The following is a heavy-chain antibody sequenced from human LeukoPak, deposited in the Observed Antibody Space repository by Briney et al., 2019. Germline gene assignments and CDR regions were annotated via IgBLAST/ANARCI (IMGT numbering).Heavy chain of an antibody. CDR3: ARDGIYGSGSYYEISWFDP. Sequence: ASVKVSCKASGYTFTGYYMHWVRQAPGQGLEWMGWINPNSGGTHYAQKFQGRVTMTSDTSISTAYMELSRLRSDDTAVYYCARDGIYGSGSYYEISWFDPWGQGTPVTVSS. J-gene: IGHJ5*02. D-gene: IGHD3-10*01. CDR2: INPNSGGT. CDR1: GYTFTGYY. V-gene: IGHV1-2*02.